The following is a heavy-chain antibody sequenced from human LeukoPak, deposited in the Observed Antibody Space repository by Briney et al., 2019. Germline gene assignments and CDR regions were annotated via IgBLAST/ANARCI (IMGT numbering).Heavy chain of an antibody. V-gene: IGHV4-59*01. CDR1: GGSISSYY. D-gene: IGHD2-8*01. Sequence: SETLSLTCTLSGGSISSYYWSWIRQPPGKGLEWIGYIYYSGSTNYNPSLKSRVTISVDTSKNQFSLKLSSVTAADTAVYYCARVPYCTNGVCFFDYWGQGTLVTVSS. CDR2: IYYSGST. CDR3: ARVPYCTNGVCFFDY. J-gene: IGHJ4*02.